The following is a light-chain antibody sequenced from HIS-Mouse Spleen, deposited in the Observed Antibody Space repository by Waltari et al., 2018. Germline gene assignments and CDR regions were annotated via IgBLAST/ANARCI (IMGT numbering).Light chain of an antibody. CDR3: QQYNNWPRT. Sequence: EIVMPQSPATLSVSRAERATLSCRASQSVSSNLAWYQQKPGQAPRLLIYGASTRATGIPARFSGSGSGTEFTLTISSMQSEDFAVYYCQQYNNWPRTFGQGTKVEIK. V-gene: IGKV3-15*01. J-gene: IGKJ1*01. CDR1: QSVSSN. CDR2: GAS.